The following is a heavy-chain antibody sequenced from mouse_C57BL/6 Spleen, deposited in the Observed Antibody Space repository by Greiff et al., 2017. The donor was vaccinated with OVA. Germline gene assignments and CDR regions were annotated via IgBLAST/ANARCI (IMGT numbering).Heavy chain of an antibody. CDR2: IYPGGGYT. CDR1: GYTFTNYW. D-gene: IGHD1-1*01. Sequence: QVQLKQPGAELVKPGASVKLSCKASGYTFTNYWIGWAKQRPGHGLEWIGDIYPGGGYTNYNEKFKGKATLTADKSSSTAYMQFSSLTSEDSAIYYCAREGYYGSSGGYAMDYWGQGTSVTVSS. J-gene: IGHJ4*01. V-gene: IGHV1-63*01. CDR3: AREGYYGSSGGYAMDY.